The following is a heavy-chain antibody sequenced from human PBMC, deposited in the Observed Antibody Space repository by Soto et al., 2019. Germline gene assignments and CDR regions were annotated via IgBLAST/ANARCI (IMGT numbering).Heavy chain of an antibody. CDR3: ATDLSWEGSRRGDAFDI. J-gene: IGHJ3*02. D-gene: IGHD1-26*01. Sequence: ASVKVSCKVSGYTLTELSMHWVRQAPGKGLEWMGGFDPEDGETIYAQKFQGRVTMTEDTSTDTAYMELSSLRSEDTAVYYCATDLSWEGSRRGDAFDIWGQGTMVTVSS. V-gene: IGHV1-24*01. CDR2: FDPEDGET. CDR1: GYTLTELS.